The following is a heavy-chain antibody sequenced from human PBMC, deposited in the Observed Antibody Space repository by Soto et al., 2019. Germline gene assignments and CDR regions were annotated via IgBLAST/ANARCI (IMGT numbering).Heavy chain of an antibody. CDR3: ARVPISGSYADY. J-gene: IGHJ4*02. CDR2: IYSGGST. D-gene: IGHD1-26*01. V-gene: IGHV3-53*02. CDR1: GFTVSSNY. Sequence: EVQLVETGGGLLQPGGSLRLSCAASGFTVSSNYMSWVRQAPGKGLEWVSVIYSGGSTYYADSVKGRFTISRDNSKNTLYLQMNSLRAEDTAVYYGARVPISGSYADYWGQGTLVTVSS.